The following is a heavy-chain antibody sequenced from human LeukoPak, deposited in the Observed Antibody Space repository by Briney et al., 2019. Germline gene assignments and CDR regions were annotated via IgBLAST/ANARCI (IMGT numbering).Heavy chain of an antibody. V-gene: IGHV3-13*01. D-gene: IGHD6-19*01. CDR3: ARGGSGWSYFDY. Sequence: GGSLRLSCAASGFTFSGFAVTWVRQAPGKGLEWVSSIGSDEKTHYPESVKGRFTISRENAMVSLHLQMNSLRAGDTAVYYCARGGSGWSYFDYWGQGTLVTVSS. J-gene: IGHJ4*02. CDR1: GFTFSGFA. CDR2: IGSDEKT.